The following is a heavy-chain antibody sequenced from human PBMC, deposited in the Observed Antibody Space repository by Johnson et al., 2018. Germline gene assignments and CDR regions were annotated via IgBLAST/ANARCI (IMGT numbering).Heavy chain of an antibody. D-gene: IGHD6-19*01. CDR2: ISGSGGGT. CDR3: ARALLKSGWYLGAFDI. J-gene: IGHJ3*02. Sequence: VQLVQSGGGLVQPGGSLRLSCAASGFTFSSYAMSWVRQAPGKGLEWVSAISGSGGGTYYADSVKGRFTISRDNSKNTLYLQMNSLRAEETVVYYCARALLKSGWYLGAFDIWGQGTMVTVSS. V-gene: IGHV3-23*04. CDR1: GFTFSSYA.